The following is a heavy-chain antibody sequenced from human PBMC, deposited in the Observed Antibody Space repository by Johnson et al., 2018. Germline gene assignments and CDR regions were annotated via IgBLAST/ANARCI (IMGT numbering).Heavy chain of an antibody. V-gene: IGHV3-30-3*01. CDR2: ISYDGSNK. CDR3: ARDHYYDSSGYYPYYYYYMDV. D-gene: IGHD3-22*01. J-gene: IGHJ6*03. CDR1: GFTFSNYA. Sequence: QVQLVESGGGVVQPGRSLRLSCAASGFTFSNYAMHWVRQAPGKGLEWVAVISYDGSNKYYADSVKGRFTISRDNSKNTLYLQMNSLRAEETAVYYCARDHYYDSSGYYPYYYYYMDVWGKGTTVTVSS.